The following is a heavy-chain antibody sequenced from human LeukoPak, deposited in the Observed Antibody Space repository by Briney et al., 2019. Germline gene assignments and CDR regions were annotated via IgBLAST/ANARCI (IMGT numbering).Heavy chain of an antibody. Sequence: GGSLRLSCAASGFSFSTYNMNWVRQAPGKPLEWVSSITSSGREIFYIDSVKGRFTISRDNAEKSLYLQMDSLRAEDTAVYFCARDPYNGAYGNDYYYYMDAWGKGTTVTVSS. CDR3: ARDPYNGAYGNDYYYYMDA. J-gene: IGHJ6*03. CDR2: ITSSGREI. V-gene: IGHV3-21*01. CDR1: GFSFSTYN. D-gene: IGHD5-12*01.